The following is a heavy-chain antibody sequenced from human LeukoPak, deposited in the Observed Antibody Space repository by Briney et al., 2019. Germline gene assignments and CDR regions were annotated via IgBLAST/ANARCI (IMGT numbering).Heavy chain of an antibody. D-gene: IGHD6-13*01. Sequence: SVKVSCKASEGTFSSYAISWVRQAPGQGLEWMGGIIPIFGTANYAQKFQGRVTITTDESTSTAYMELSSLRSEDTAVYYCAREGLEQQLTYWGQGTLVTVSS. J-gene: IGHJ4*02. V-gene: IGHV1-69*05. CDR3: AREGLEQQLTY. CDR2: IIPIFGTA. CDR1: EGTFSSYA.